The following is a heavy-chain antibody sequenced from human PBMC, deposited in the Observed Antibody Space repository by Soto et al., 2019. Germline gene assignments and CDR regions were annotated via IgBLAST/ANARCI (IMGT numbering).Heavy chain of an antibody. CDR3: AKMPWSY. CDR1: GFTFSSYG. D-gene: IGHD2-2*01. Sequence: PGGSLRLSCAASGFTFSSYGMHWVRQAPGKGLEWVAVISYDGSNKYYADSVKGRFTISRDNSKNTLYLQMNSLRAEDTAVYYCAKMPWSYWGQGTVVTVS. J-gene: IGHJ4*02. CDR2: ISYDGSNK. V-gene: IGHV3-30*18.